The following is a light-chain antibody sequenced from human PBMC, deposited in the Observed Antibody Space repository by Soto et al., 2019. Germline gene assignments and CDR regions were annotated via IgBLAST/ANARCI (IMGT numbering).Light chain of an antibody. CDR2: GNS. Sequence: QSVLTQPPSVSGAPGQRVTISCTGSSSNIGAGYDVHWYQQLPGTAPKLLIYGNSNRPSGVPDRFSGSKSGTSASLAITGLQAEDEADYNGPSYASSLSGSRVVFGGGTKL. CDR3: PSYASSLSGSRVV. J-gene: IGLJ2*01. V-gene: IGLV1-40*01. CDR1: SSNIGAGYD.